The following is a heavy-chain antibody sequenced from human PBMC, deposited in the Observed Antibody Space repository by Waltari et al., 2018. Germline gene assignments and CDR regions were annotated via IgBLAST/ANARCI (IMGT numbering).Heavy chain of an antibody. J-gene: IGHJ4*02. Sequence: QVQLVESGGGVVQPGRSLRLSCAASGFTFSSYGMHWVRQAPGKGLGLVAVISYDGSNKYYADSVKGRFTISRDNSKNTLYLQMNDLKSEDTARYYCADVGITATDSWGPGTVVTVSS. D-gene: IGHD1-26*01. CDR1: GFTFSSYG. CDR3: ADVGITATDS. V-gene: IGHV3-30*03. CDR2: ISYDGSNK.